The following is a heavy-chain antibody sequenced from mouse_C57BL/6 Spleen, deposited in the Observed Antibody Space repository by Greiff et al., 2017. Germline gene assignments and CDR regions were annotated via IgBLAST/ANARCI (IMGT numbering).Heavy chain of an antibody. CDR1: GYTFTSYD. D-gene: IGHD1-1*01. J-gene: IGHJ2*01. CDR3: ARFTTVVATPYFDY. V-gene: IGHV1-85*01. Sequence: VQLQQSGPELVKPGASVKLSCKASGYTFTSYDINWVKQRPGQGLEWIGWLYPRDGSTTSNEKFKGKATLTVDTSSSTAYMELHSLTSEDSAVYFCARFTTVVATPYFDYWGQGTTLTVSS. CDR2: LYPRDGST.